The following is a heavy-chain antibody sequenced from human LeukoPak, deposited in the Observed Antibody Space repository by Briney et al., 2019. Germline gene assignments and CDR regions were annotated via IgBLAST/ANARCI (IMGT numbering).Heavy chain of an antibody. D-gene: IGHD6-13*01. CDR2: INPTSGGT. V-gene: IGHV1-2*02. Sequence: ASVKVSCKVSGYTFTGYYIHWVRQAPGQGLEWMGWINPTSGGTNYAQKFQGRVTMTRDTSTSTVYMELSSLRSEDTAVYYCARDRGAADLDYWGQGTLVTVSS. CDR1: GYTFTGYY. J-gene: IGHJ4*02. CDR3: ARDRGAADLDY.